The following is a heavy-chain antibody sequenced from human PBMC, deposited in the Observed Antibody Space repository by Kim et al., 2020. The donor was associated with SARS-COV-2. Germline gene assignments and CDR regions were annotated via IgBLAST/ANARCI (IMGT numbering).Heavy chain of an antibody. D-gene: IGHD3-3*01. V-gene: IGHV3-30-3*01. J-gene: IGHJ4*02. CDR2: ISYDGSNK. CDR3: ASSSGYKYYFDY. CDR1: GFTFSSYA. Sequence: GGSLRLSCAASGFTFSSYAMHWVRQAPGKGLEWVAVISYDGSNKYYADSVKGRFTISRDNSKNTLYLQMNSLRAEDTAVYYCASSSGYKYYFDYWGQGTLVTVSS.